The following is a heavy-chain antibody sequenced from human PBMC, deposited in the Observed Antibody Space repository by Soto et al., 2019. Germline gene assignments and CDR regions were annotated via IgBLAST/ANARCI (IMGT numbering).Heavy chain of an antibody. D-gene: IGHD3-22*01. CDR3: ARQLYYYDSSGYYWKGSPYYFDY. CDR2: IYYSGST. J-gene: IGHJ4*02. V-gene: IGHV4-39*01. Sequence: QLQLQESGPGLVKPSETLSLTCTVSGGSISSSSYYWGWIRQPPGKGLEWIGSIYYSGSTYYNPSLKSRVTISVDTSKNQFSLKLSSVTAADTAVYYCARQLYYYDSSGYYWKGSPYYFDYWGQGTLVTVSS. CDR1: GGSISSSSYY.